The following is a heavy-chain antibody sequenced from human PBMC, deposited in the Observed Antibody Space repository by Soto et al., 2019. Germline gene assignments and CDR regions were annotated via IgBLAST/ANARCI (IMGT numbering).Heavy chain of an antibody. CDR2: IIPIFGTA. Sequence: WASVKVSCKASGGTFSSYAISWVRQAPGQGLEWMGGIIPIFGTANYAQKFQGRVTITADKSTGTAYMELSSLRSEDTAVYYCARDWSRICSGGSCYSFLFDPWGQGTLVTVSS. V-gene: IGHV1-69*06. CDR1: GGTFSSYA. D-gene: IGHD2-15*01. CDR3: ARDWSRICSGGSCYSFLFDP. J-gene: IGHJ5*02.